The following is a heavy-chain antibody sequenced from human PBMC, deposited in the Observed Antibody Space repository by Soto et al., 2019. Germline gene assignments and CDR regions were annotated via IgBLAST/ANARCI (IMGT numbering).Heavy chain of an antibody. J-gene: IGHJ4*02. Sequence: GGSLRLSCVVSGLTFSNVWMSWVRQAPGKGLEWVAVISYDGSNKYYADSVKGRFTISRDNSKNTLYLQMNSLRAEDTAVYYWARDSPRGSSSWYIFDYWGQGTLVTVSS. V-gene: IGHV3-30-3*01. CDR2: ISYDGSNK. D-gene: IGHD6-13*01. CDR1: GLTFSNVW. CDR3: ARDSPRGSSSWYIFDY.